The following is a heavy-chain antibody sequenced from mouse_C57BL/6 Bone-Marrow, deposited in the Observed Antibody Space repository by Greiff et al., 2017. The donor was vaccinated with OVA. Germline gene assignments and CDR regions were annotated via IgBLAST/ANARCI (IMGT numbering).Heavy chain of an antibody. CDR2: INPRNGGT. CDR1: GYTFTSYW. D-gene: IGHD2-2*01. CDR3: ATRGMVTTGFAY. V-gene: IGHV1-53*01. Sequence: QVQLQQPGTELVKPGASVKLSCKASGYTFTSYWMHWVKQRPGQGLEWIGNINPRNGGTNYNEKFKSKATLTVDKSSSTAYMQLSSLTSEDSAVYDGATRGMVTTGFAYWGQGTLVTVSA. J-gene: IGHJ3*01.